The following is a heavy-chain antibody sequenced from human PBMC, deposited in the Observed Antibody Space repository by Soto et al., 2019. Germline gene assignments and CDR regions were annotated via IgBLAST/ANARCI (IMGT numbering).Heavy chain of an antibody. V-gene: IGHV1-69*02. D-gene: IGHD5-12*01. J-gene: IGHJ4*02. CDR2: IIPILGIA. CDR1: GGTFSSYT. Sequence: SVKVSCKASGGTFSSYTISWVRQAPGQGLEWMGRIIPILGIANYAQKFQGRVTITADKSTSTAYMELSSLRPEDTAVYYCARHIVATTPLDYWGQGTLVTVSS. CDR3: ARHIVATTPLDY.